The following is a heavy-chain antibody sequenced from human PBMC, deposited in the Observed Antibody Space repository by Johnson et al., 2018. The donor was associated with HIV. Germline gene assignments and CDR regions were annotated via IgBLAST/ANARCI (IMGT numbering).Heavy chain of an antibody. CDR1: GFTFSSYW. CDR2: INSDGSST. Sequence: VQLVESGVGVQRPGGSLRLSCAASGFTFSSYWMHWVRQAPGKGLVWVSRINSDGSSTSYADSAKGRFTISRDNSRNTLFLQMNSLRVEDTAAYYCARGVKQQLSVVDAFGIWGQGTMVTVSS. CDR3: ARGVKQQLSVVDAFGI. D-gene: IGHD6-13*01. V-gene: IGHV3-74*02. J-gene: IGHJ3*02.